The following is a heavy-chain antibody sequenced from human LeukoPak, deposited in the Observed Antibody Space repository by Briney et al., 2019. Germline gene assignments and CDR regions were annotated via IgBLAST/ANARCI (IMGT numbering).Heavy chain of an antibody. CDR2: VTDTGGNT. D-gene: IGHD2-21*02. V-gene: IGHV3-23*01. CDR1: GFTFSSEA. CDR3: AKDSSMTVGASSY. Sequence: GGSLRLSCAASGFTFSSEAMSWVRQAPGKGLEWVSTVTDTGGNTHYADSVKGRFTISRDNSKNTLYLQMSGLRAEDTAIYYCAKDSSMTVGASSYWGQGTLVTVSS. J-gene: IGHJ4*02.